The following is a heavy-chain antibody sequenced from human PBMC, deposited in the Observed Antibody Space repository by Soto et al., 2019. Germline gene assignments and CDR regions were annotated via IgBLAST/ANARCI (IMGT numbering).Heavy chain of an antibody. Sequence: SETLSLTCTVSGGSISSSSYYWGWIRQPPGKGLEWIGSIYYSGSTYYNPSLKSRVTISVDTSKNQFSLKLSSVTAADTAVYYCARHGEQLVLWSWFDPWGQGTRVTVSS. D-gene: IGHD6-6*01. CDR1: GGSISSSSYY. CDR2: IYYSGST. J-gene: IGHJ5*02. CDR3: ARHGEQLVLWSWFDP. V-gene: IGHV4-39*01.